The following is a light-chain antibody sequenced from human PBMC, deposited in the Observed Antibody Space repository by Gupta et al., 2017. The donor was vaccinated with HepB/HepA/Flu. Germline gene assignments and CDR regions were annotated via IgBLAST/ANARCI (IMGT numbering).Light chain of an antibody. V-gene: IGLV1-47*01. Sequence: QSVLPQLPSASGPPGQRVSISCSGASSNIGDNYVSWYQQLPGTAPKLLIFGNNQRPSGVPARFSGSGSVTSASLAIRGLLSDDEAEYYCATWDNRLSGQVFCGGTKVTVL. CDR2: GNN. J-gene: IGLJ2*01. CDR3: ATWDNRLSGQV. CDR1: SSNIGDNY.